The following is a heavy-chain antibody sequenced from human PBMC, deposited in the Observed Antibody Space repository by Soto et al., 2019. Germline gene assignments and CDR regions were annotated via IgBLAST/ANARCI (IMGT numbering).Heavy chain of an antibody. Sequence: SVKLSCKASGGTFSSSAISRVRLAPRQGLEWMGGILPIFGTANYAQKFQGRVTITADESTSTAYMELSSLRSEDTAVYYCARYSTEIRLERQGATGDYHDYWGRGTLDPGSS. D-gene: IGHD1-1*01. CDR1: GGTFSSSA. CDR3: ARYSTEIRLERQGATGDYHDY. J-gene: IGHJ4*02. CDR2: ILPIFGTA. V-gene: IGHV1-69*13.